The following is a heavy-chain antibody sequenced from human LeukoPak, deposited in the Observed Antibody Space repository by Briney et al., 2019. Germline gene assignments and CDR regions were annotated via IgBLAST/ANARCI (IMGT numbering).Heavy chain of an antibody. D-gene: IGHD3-10*01. V-gene: IGHV1-18*01. CDR2: ISAYNGNT. CDR1: GYTFTSYG. J-gene: IGHJ4*02. Sequence: ASVKVSCKASGYTFTSYGISWVRQAPGQELEWMGWISAYNGNTNYAQKLQGRVTMTTDTSTSTAYMELRSLRSDDTAVYYCARVPRFVPDTGEWGPRYWGQGTLVTVSS. CDR3: ARVPRFVPDTGEWGPRY.